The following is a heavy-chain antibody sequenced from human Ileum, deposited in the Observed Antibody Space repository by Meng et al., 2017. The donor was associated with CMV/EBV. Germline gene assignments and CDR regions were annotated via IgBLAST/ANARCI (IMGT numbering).Heavy chain of an antibody. CDR1: GYTFINHD. Sequence: ASVKVSCKASGYTFINHDINWVRQAAGQGLEWMGWMNSKSGNTGYAQKFQDRVTMTRDTSVSTAYMELSSLRFEDTAIYYCMRGAGEGGRDWFDPWGQGTLVTVSS. CDR2: MNSKSGNT. V-gene: IGHV1-8*01. D-gene: IGHD1-14*01. J-gene: IGHJ5*02. CDR3: MRGAGEGGRDWFDP.